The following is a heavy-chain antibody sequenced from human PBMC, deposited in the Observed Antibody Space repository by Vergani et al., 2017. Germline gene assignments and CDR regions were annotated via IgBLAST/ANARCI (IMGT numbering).Heavy chain of an antibody. CDR1: GYSFTSYW. CDR3: ARQGMNSSSWYAYYYYYMDV. Sequence: EVQLVQSGAEVKKPGESLRISCKGSGYSFTSYWIIWVRQMPGKGLEWMGRIDPSDSYTNYSPSFQGHVTISADKSISTAYLQWSSLKASDTAMYYCARQGMNSSSWYAYYYYYMDVWGKGTTVTVSS. CDR2: IDPSDSYT. V-gene: IGHV5-10-1*03. D-gene: IGHD6-13*01. J-gene: IGHJ6*03.